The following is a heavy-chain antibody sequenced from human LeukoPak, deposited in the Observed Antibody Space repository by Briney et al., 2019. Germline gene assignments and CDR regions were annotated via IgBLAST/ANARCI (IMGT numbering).Heavy chain of an antibody. Sequence: SETLSLTCAVYGGSFSGYYWSWIRQPPGKGLEWIGEINHSGSTNYNPSLKSRVTISVDTSKNQFSLKLSSETAADTAVYYCARGKRGQQLVRNNWFDPWGQGTLVTVSS. CDR3: ARGKRGQQLVRNNWFDP. CDR1: GGSFSGYY. D-gene: IGHD6-13*01. V-gene: IGHV4-34*01. J-gene: IGHJ5*02. CDR2: INHSGST.